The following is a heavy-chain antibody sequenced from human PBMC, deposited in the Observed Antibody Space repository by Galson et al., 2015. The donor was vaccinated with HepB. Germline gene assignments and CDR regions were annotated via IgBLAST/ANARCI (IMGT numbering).Heavy chain of an antibody. CDR2: IYSGGST. CDR3: ARTMVRGDNWFDP. CDR1: GFTVRSNY. V-gene: IGHV3-66*01. Sequence: LRLSCAASGFTVRSNYMSWVRQAPGKGLEWVSVIYSGGSTYYADYVKGRFTISRDNSKNTLYLQMNSLRAEDTAVYYCARTMVRGDNWFDPWGQGTLVTVSS. J-gene: IGHJ5*02. D-gene: IGHD3-10*01.